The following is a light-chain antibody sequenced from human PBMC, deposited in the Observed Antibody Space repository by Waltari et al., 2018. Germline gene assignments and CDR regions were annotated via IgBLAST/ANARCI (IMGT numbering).Light chain of an antibody. Sequence: QSVLTQPPSVSEAPRQRVTITCSVSRSNIGNNAVNCYQQPPVKAPKLLIYYDDLLPSGVSDRFSGSKSGTSASLAISGLQSEDEADYYCATWDDRLNGWVFGGWTKLTVL. CDR1: RSNIGNNA. V-gene: IGLV1-36*01. CDR3: ATWDDRLNGWV. J-gene: IGLJ3*02. CDR2: YDD.